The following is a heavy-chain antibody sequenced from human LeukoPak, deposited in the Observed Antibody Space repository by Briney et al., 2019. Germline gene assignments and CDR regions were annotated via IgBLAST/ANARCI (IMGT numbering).Heavy chain of an antibody. D-gene: IGHD4-11*01. CDR2: INPNSGGT. J-gene: IGHJ4*02. CDR3: ARGRTPRRGTTVGY. V-gene: IGHV1-2*02. Sequence: ASVKVSCKASGYTFTSYYMHWVRQAPGQGLEWMGWINPNSGGTNYAQKFQGRVTMTRDTSISTAYMELSRLRSDDTAVYYCARGRTPRRGTTVGYWGQGTLVTVSS. CDR1: GYTFTSYY.